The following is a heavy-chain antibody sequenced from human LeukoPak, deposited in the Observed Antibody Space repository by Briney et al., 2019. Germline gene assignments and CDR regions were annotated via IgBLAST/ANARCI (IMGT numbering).Heavy chain of an antibody. J-gene: IGHJ6*02. CDR3: ARDSSPGSGSLGIWGMDV. CDR2: ISSSGSTI. Sequence: QPGGSLRLSCAASGFTFSSYEMNWVREAPGKGLECVSYISSSGSTIYYADSVKGRFTISRDNAKNSLYPQMNSLRAEDTAVYYCARDSSPGSGSLGIWGMDVWGQGTTVTVSS. D-gene: IGHD3-10*01. CDR1: GFTFSSYE. V-gene: IGHV3-48*03.